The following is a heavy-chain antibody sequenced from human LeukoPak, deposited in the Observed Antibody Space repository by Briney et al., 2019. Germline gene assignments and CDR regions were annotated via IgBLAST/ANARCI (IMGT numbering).Heavy chain of an antibody. J-gene: IGHJ6*03. Sequence: SETLSLTCTVSGGSIINYYWSWIRQPPGKGLEWIGYIFYSGSTNYNPSLKSRVTMSVDTSKNQFSLKLSSVTAADTAVYYCARSPGYSSSWYFSRRCYMDVGGKGTTVTVSS. V-gene: IGHV4-59*12. CDR3: ARSPGYSSSWYFSRRCYMDV. CDR2: IFYSGST. CDR1: GGSIINYY. D-gene: IGHD6-13*01.